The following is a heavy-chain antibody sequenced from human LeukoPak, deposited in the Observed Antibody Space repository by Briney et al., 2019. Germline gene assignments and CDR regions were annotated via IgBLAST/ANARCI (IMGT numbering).Heavy chain of an antibody. CDR1: GFTFRSYA. D-gene: IGHD1-26*01. CDR2: TSFDGTNK. J-gene: IGHJ5*02. CDR3: AKDMKGGSYYRGNWFDP. V-gene: IGHV3-30-3*01. Sequence: GKSLRLSCAATGFTFRSYAMNWVRQAPGKGLEWVAGTSFDGTNKYYADSVKGRFTISRDNSKNTLYLQMNSLRAEDTAVYYCAKDMKGGSYYRGNWFDPWGQGTLVTVSS.